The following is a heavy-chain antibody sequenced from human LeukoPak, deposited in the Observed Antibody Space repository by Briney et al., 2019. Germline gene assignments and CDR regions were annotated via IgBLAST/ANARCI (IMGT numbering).Heavy chain of an antibody. V-gene: IGHV4-34*01. CDR1: GGSFSGYY. D-gene: IGHD6-13*01. CDR2: TNHSGST. Sequence: PSETLSLTCAVYGGSFSGYYWSWIRQPPGKGLEWIGETNHSGSTNYNPSLKSRVTISVDTSKNQFSLKLSSVTAADTAVYYCARGLASSSWYSLTYYYYYYGMDVWGQGTTVTVSS. J-gene: IGHJ6*02. CDR3: ARGLASSSWYSLTYYYYYYGMDV.